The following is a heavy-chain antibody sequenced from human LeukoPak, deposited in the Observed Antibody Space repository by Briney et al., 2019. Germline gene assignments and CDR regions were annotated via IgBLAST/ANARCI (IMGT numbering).Heavy chain of an antibody. CDR1: GGSISSSNW. V-gene: IGHV4-4*02. CDR3: ARLIRGYCSSTSCSSDY. CDR2: IYHSGST. J-gene: IGHJ4*02. D-gene: IGHD2-2*01. Sequence: SETLSLTCAVSGGSISSSNWWSWVRQPPGKGLEWIGEIYHSGSTNYNPSLKSRVTISVDKSKNQFSLKLSFVTAADTAVYYCARLIRGYCSSTSCSSDYWGQGTLVTVSS.